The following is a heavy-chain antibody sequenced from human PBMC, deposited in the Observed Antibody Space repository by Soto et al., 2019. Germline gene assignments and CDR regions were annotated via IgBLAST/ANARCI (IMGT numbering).Heavy chain of an antibody. CDR2: IKSKTDGGTT. Sequence: EVQLVESGGGLVKPGGSLRLSCAASGFTFSNAWMSWVRQAPGKGLEWVGRIKSKTDGGTTDYAAPVKGRFTISRDDSKNTLYLQMNSLKTEDTAVYYCTTEWPELGYCSGGSCYSNQRDAFDIWGQGTMVTVSS. D-gene: IGHD2-15*01. V-gene: IGHV3-15*01. J-gene: IGHJ3*02. CDR3: TTEWPELGYCSGGSCYSNQRDAFDI. CDR1: GFTFSNAW.